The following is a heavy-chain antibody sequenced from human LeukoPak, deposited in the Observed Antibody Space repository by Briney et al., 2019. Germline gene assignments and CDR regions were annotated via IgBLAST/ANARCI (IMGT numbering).Heavy chain of an antibody. Sequence: PSETLSLTCTVSGGSISSYYWSWIRQPPGKGLEWIGYLYNGGSTNYNPSLKSRATISVDTSKNQFSLKVNSVTAADTAVYYCARYRDGYNFPDPGAMDVWGQGTTIIVSS. D-gene: IGHD5-24*01. V-gene: IGHV4-59*01. J-gene: IGHJ6*02. CDR3: ARYRDGYNFPDPGAMDV. CDR1: GGSISSYY. CDR2: LYNGGST.